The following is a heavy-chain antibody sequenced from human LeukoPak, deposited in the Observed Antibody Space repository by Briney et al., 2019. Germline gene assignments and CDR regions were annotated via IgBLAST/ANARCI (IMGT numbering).Heavy chain of an antibody. CDR3: AREQVGATTWFDP. Sequence: GGSLRLSCAASGFTFSSYAMSWVRQAPGKGLEWVSAISGSGGNTYFADSVKGRFTISRDNSKNTLYLQMNSLRAEDTAVYYCAREQVGATTWFDPWGQGTLVTVSS. J-gene: IGHJ5*02. V-gene: IGHV3-23*01. CDR1: GFTFSSYA. D-gene: IGHD1-26*01. CDR2: ISGSGGNT.